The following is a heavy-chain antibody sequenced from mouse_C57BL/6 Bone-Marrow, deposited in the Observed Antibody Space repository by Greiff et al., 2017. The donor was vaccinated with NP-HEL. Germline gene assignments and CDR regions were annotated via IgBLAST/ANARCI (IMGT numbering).Heavy chain of an antibody. D-gene: IGHD2-1*01. CDR3: ARHEVTTRAMDY. J-gene: IGHJ4*01. CDR1: EYEFPSHD. V-gene: IGHV5-2*01. Sequence: EVKLMESGGGLVQPGESLKLSCESNEYEFPSHDMSWVRKTPEERLELVAAINSDGGSTYYPDTMERRFIISRDNTKKTLYLQMSSLRSEDTALYYCARHEVTTRAMDYWGQGTSVTVSS. CDR2: INSDGGST.